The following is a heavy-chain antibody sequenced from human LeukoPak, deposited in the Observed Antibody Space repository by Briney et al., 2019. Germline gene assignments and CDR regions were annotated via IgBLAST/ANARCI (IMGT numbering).Heavy chain of an antibody. D-gene: IGHD1-1*01. J-gene: IGHJ4*02. CDR3: ARDWGWNEGFDY. CDR2: ISSSGSVI. V-gene: IGHV3-48*04. Sequence: GGSLRLSCAASGFTFSTYSMNWVRQAPGKGLEWVSYISSSGSVIYYADSVKARFTISRDTAKNSLYLQMNSLRAEDTAVYYCARDWGWNEGFDYWGQGTLVTVSS. CDR1: GFTFSTYS.